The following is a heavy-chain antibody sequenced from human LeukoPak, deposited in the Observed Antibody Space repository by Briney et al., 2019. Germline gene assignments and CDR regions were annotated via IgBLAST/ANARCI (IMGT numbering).Heavy chain of an antibody. CDR2: IYYSGST. CDR1: GGSISSYY. CDR3: ARAYDFWSGYSSPYYFDY. D-gene: IGHD3-3*01. J-gene: IGHJ4*02. Sequence: PSETLSLTCTVSGGSISSYYWSWIRQPPGKGLEWIGYIYYSGSTNYNPSLKSRVTISVDTSKNQFSLKLSSVTAADTAVYYCARAYDFWSGYSSPYYFDYWGQGTLVTVSS. V-gene: IGHV4-59*01.